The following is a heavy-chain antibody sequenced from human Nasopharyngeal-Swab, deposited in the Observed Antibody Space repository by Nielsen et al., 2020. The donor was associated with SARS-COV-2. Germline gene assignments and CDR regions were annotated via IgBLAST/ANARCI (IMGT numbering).Heavy chain of an antibody. CDR2: INPSGGST. V-gene: IGHV1-46*01. J-gene: IGHJ6*03. CDR3: ARGPLVANVDYYYYCMDV. D-gene: IGHD2-8*02. Sequence: ASVKVSCKASGYTFTSYYMHWVRQAPGQGLEWMGIINPSGGSTSYAQKFQGRVTMTRDTSTSTVYTELSSLRSEDTAVYYCARGPLVANVDYYYYCMDVWGKGTTVTVSS. CDR1: GYTFTSYY.